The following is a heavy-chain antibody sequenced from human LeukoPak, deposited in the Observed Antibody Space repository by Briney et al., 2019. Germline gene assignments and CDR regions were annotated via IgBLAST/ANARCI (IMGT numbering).Heavy chain of an antibody. D-gene: IGHD3-10*01. CDR3: ARDDGYYGSGSY. CDR1: GGTFSSYA. J-gene: IGHJ4*02. CDR2: IIPILGIA. V-gene: IGHV1-69*04. Sequence: ASVKVSCKASGGTFSSYAISWVRQAPGQGLEWMGRIIPILGIANYAQKFRGRVTITADKSTSTAYMELSSLRSEDTAVYYCARDDGYYGSGSYWGQGTLVTVSS.